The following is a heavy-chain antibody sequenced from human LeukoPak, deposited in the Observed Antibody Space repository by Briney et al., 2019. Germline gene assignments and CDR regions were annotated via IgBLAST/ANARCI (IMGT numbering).Heavy chain of an antibody. Sequence: PGGSLRLSCAASGFTFSSYGTHWVRQAPGKGLEWVTFIRYDGSNKYYADSVKGRFTISRDNSKNTLYLQMNSLRAEDTAVYYCAKDREYSSGWPRVDYWGQGTLVTVSS. J-gene: IGHJ4*02. V-gene: IGHV3-30*02. CDR3: AKDREYSSGWPRVDY. CDR2: IRYDGSNK. CDR1: GFTFSSYG. D-gene: IGHD6-19*01.